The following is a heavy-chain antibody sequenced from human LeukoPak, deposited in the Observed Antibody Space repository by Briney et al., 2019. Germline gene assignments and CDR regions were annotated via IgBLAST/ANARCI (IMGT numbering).Heavy chain of an antibody. CDR3: ARAAGYLYYYYYMDV. Sequence: GGSLRLSCAASGFTFDDYGMSWVRQAPGKGLEWVSGINWNGGSTGYADSVKGRFTVSRDNAKNSLYLQMNSLRAEDTALYYCARAAGYLYYYYYMDVWGKGTTVTVSS. CDR1: GFTFDDYG. J-gene: IGHJ6*03. V-gene: IGHV3-20*04. CDR2: INWNGGST. D-gene: IGHD6-13*01.